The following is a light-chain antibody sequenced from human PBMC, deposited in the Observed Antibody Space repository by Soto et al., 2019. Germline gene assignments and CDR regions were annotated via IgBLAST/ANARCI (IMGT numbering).Light chain of an antibody. Sequence: DIQMTQSPSTLSASVGDRVTITCRASQSISSRLAWYQQKPGKAPKFLVYDASNLESGVPSRFSGSGSGTEFTLTISSLQPDDFALYYCQQYGNSPITFGQGTRLEI. J-gene: IGKJ5*01. CDR2: DAS. CDR3: QQYGNSPIT. CDR1: QSISSR. V-gene: IGKV1-5*01.